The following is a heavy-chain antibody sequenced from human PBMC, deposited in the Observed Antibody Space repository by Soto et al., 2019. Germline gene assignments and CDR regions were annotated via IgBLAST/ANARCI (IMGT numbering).Heavy chain of an antibody. CDR1: GGSISSGGYY. CDR2: IYYSGST. CDR3: AGWFGEGNNWFDP. D-gene: IGHD3-10*01. J-gene: IGHJ5*02. V-gene: IGHV4-31*03. Sequence: PSETLSLTCTVSGGSISSGGYYWSWIRQHPGKGLEWIGYIYYSGSTYYNPSLKSRVTISVDTSKNQFSLKLSSVTAADTAVYYCAGWFGEGNNWFDPWGQGTLVTVSS.